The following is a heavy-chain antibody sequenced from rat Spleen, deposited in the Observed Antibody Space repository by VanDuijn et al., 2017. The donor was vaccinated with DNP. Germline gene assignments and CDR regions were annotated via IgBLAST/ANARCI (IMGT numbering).Heavy chain of an antibody. Sequence: EVQLVESGGGPVQPGRSLKLSCVASGFIFSNYWMTWIRQAPGKGLEWVASIPNGGTNTFYSDSVKGRFTISRDNAKSTLYLQVNSLRSEDTATYYCTSNPHIRTAAPFDYWGPGVMVTVSS. J-gene: IGHJ2*01. CDR3: TSNPHIRTAAPFDY. D-gene: IGHD3-8*01. CDR2: IPNGGTNT. CDR1: GFIFSNYW. V-gene: IGHV5-31*01.